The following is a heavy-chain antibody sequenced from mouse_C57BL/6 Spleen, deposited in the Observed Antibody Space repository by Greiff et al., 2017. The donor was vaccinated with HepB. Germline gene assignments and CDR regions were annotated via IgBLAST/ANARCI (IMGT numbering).Heavy chain of an antibody. CDR1: GYTFTDYY. CDR2: INPNNGGT. CDR3: AVYYYGSPWYFDV. J-gene: IGHJ1*03. Sequence: EVQLQQSGPELVKPGASVKISCKASGYTFTDYYMNWVKQSHGKSLEWIGDINPNNGGTSYNQKFKGKATLTVDKSSSTAYMELRSLTSEDSAVYYCAVYYYGSPWYFDVWGTGTTVTVSS. V-gene: IGHV1-26*01. D-gene: IGHD1-1*01.